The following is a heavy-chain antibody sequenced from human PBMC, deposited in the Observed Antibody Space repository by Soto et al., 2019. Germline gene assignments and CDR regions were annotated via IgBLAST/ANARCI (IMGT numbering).Heavy chain of an antibody. CDR3: TTAIRSAVAVTLYAFDI. Sequence: EVQLVESGGGLVKPGGSLRLSCAASGFTFSNAWMNWVRQAPGKGLEWVGRIKSKTDGGTTDYAAPVKGRFTISRDDSKNTLYMQMNSLKTQDTAVYYCTTAIRSAVAVTLYAFDIWGQGTTVTVSS. V-gene: IGHV3-15*07. CDR2: IKSKTDGGTT. D-gene: IGHD6-19*01. CDR1: GFTFSNAW. J-gene: IGHJ3*02.